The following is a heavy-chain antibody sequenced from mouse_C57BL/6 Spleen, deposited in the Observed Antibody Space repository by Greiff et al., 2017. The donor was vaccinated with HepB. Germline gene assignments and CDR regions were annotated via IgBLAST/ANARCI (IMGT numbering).Heavy chain of an antibody. CDR3: ARPYYYGSSSYAMDY. Sequence: VQLQQSGAELARPGASVKLSCKASGYTFTSYGISWVKQRTGQGLEWIGEIYPRSGNTYYNEKFKGKATLTADKSSSTAYMELRSLTSEDSAVYFGARPYYYGSSSYAMDYWGQGTSVTVSS. CDR1: GYTFTSYG. V-gene: IGHV1-81*01. J-gene: IGHJ4*01. CDR2: IYPRSGNT. D-gene: IGHD1-1*01.